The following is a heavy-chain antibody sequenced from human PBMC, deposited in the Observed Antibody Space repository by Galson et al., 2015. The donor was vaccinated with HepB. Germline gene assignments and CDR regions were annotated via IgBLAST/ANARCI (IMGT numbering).Heavy chain of an antibody. CDR1: GFAFSTYA. Sequence: SPRLSCAASGFAFSTYAMSWVRQAPGKGLEWVSGINSGGGAYYADSAKGRFTVSRDDSKNMLYLQINSLRAEDTAVYYCTTDLRRGSEYWGQGTLVTVSS. V-gene: IGHV3-23*01. D-gene: IGHD1-14*01. CDR2: INSGGGA. J-gene: IGHJ4*02. CDR3: TTDLRRGSEY.